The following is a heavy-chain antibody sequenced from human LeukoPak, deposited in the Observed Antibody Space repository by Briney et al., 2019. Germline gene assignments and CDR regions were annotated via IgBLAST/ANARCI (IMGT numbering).Heavy chain of an antibody. Sequence: GASVKVSCKASGYTLMDSYVHWVRQAPGQVLEWLGWINPDKGDTNIARDFKGRVTMTRDTSINTVYMEVTSLGSDDTAVYYCARNMKYQNTGGYLSWGPKTPPRTTPKAYPMDVWGQGTKVIVSS. CDR1: GYTLMDSY. J-gene: IGHJ6*02. V-gene: IGHV1-2*02. CDR3: ARNMKYQNTGGYLSWGPKTPPRTTPKAYPMDV. CDR2: INPDKGDT. D-gene: IGHD2-8*02.